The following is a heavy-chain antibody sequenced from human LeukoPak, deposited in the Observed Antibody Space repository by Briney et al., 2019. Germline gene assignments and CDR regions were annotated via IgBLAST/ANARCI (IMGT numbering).Heavy chain of an antibody. CDR3: ARGIVGATSTDFQH. Sequence: GGSLRLSCAASGFTFSSYSMNWVRQAPGKGLEWVSYISSSSSTIYYADSVKGRFTISRDNAKNSLYLQMNSLRAEDTAVYYCARGIVGATSTDFQHWGQGTLVTVSS. CDR1: GFTFSSYS. V-gene: IGHV3-48*04. CDR2: ISSSSSTI. D-gene: IGHD1-26*01. J-gene: IGHJ1*01.